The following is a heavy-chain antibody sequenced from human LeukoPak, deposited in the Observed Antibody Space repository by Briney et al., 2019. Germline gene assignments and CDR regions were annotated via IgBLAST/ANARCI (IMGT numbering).Heavy chain of an antibody. J-gene: IGHJ4*02. D-gene: IGHD1-26*01. V-gene: IGHV5-51*01. CDR3: ARRSYSGSHIDY. CDR2: IYPADSDI. CDR1: GYSINNYW. Sequence: GESLKISCKGSGYSINNYWIGWVRQMPGKGLEWMGIIYPADSDIRYSPSFQGQVTISADKSISTAYLQWSSLKASDTAIYFCARRSYSGSHIDYWGQGTLVTVSS.